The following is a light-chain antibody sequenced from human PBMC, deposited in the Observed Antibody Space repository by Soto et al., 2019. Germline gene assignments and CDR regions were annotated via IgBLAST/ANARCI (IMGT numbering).Light chain of an antibody. CDR2: EVN. CDR1: SRDIGGYNY. CDR3: SSYTSISSYV. Sequence: QSVLTQPASVSGSPGQSITISCNGTSRDIGGYNYVSWYQQHPGKAPKLIIFEVNNRPSGISDRFSGSKSGNTASLTISGLQTEDEADYYCSSYTSISSYVFAAGTKVTVL. V-gene: IGLV2-14*01. J-gene: IGLJ1*01.